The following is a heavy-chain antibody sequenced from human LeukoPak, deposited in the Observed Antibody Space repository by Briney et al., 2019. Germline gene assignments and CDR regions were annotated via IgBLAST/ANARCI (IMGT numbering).Heavy chain of an antibody. CDR3: ARAPMLAYCGGDCYYFDY. V-gene: IGHV1-69*13. Sequence: SVKVSCKASGGTFSSYAISWVRQAPGQGLEWMGGIIPIFGTANYAQKFQGRVTITADESTSTAYKELSSLRSEDTAVYYCARAPMLAYCGGDCYYFDYWGQGTLVTVSS. D-gene: IGHD2-21*02. J-gene: IGHJ4*02. CDR2: IIPIFGTA. CDR1: GGTFSSYA.